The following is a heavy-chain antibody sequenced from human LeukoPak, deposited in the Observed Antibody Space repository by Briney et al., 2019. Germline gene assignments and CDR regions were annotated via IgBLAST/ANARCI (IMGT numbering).Heavy chain of an antibody. Sequence: GGSLRLSCAASGFTFRTYVMSWVCQAPGKGLEWVSVIYSGGTTYYADSVKGRFTISRDSSKNTLYLQMNSLTAEDTAVYYCARGGSNWYNAYFDYWGQGTLVTVSS. CDR3: ARGGSNWYNAYFDY. CDR1: GFTFRTYV. CDR2: IYSGGTT. D-gene: IGHD6-13*01. V-gene: IGHV3-53*01. J-gene: IGHJ4*02.